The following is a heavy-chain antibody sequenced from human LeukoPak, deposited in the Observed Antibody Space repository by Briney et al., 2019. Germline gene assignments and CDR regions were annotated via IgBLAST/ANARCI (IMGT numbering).Heavy chain of an antibody. D-gene: IGHD3-22*01. CDR1: GFPFSSYA. Sequence: LSGGSLRLSCAASGFPFSSYAITWVRQAPGKGLEWVSAISDSGGRTYYADSVKGRFTISRDNSKNSLYLQMNSLRAEDTAVYYCAKARLKYYYDSSPDAFDIWGQGTMVTVSS. J-gene: IGHJ3*02. CDR2: ISDSGGRT. V-gene: IGHV3-23*01. CDR3: AKARLKYYYDSSPDAFDI.